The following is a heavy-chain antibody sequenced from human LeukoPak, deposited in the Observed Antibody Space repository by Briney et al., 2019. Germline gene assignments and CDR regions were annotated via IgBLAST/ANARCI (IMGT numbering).Heavy chain of an antibody. D-gene: IGHD6-13*01. V-gene: IGHV3-23*01. CDR2: ISGSGGST. Sequence: GGTLRLSCAASGFTFSSYGMSWVRQAPGKGLEWVSAISGSGGSTYYADSVKGRFTISRDNSKNTLYLQMNSLRAEDTAVYYCVKARTAAGTSALDYWGQGTLVTVSS. CDR3: VKARTAAGTSALDY. J-gene: IGHJ4*02. CDR1: GFTFSSYG.